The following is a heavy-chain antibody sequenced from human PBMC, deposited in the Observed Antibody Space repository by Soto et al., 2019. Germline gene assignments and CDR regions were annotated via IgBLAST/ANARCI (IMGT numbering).Heavy chain of an antibody. J-gene: IGHJ4*02. CDR3: TTYSSGWYDGDD. V-gene: IGHV3-73*02. CDR1: GFTFSGSA. Sequence: EVQLVESGGGLVQPGGSLKLSCAASGFTFSGSAMHWVRQASGKGLEWVGRIRSKANSYATAYAASVKGRFTISRDDSTNTAYLQMNSLKTEDTAVYYCTTYSSGWYDGDDWGQGTLVTVSS. CDR2: IRSKANSYAT. D-gene: IGHD6-19*01.